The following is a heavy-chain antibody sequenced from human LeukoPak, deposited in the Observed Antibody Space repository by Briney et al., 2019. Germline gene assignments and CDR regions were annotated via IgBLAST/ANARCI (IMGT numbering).Heavy chain of an antibody. CDR2: ISSSSSYI. Sequence: GGSLRLSCAASGFTFSGYSMNWVRQAPGKGLEWVSSISSSSSYIYYADSVKGRFTISRDNAKNSLYLQMNSLRAEDTAVYYCATSYCSSTNCYSISPLGFDPWGQGTLVTVSS. CDR1: GFTFSGYS. D-gene: IGHD2-2*01. V-gene: IGHV3-21*01. CDR3: ATSYCSSTNCYSISPLGFDP. J-gene: IGHJ5*02.